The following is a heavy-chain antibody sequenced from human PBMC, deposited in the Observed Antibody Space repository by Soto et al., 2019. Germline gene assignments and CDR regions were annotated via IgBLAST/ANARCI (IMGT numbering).Heavy chain of an antibody. CDR1: GGTFSGYA. D-gene: IGHD1-20*01. CDR2: IIPLLGIT. J-gene: IGHJ1*01. CDR3: ARDPRSITGTTSSEDFQH. Sequence: QAQLMQSGAEVKKPGSSVKVSCKASGGTFSGYAINWVRQAPGQGLEWMGGIIPLLGITDYGQKFQGRITIAADESTGTAYMDLRGLRSEDTAVYYCARDPRSITGTTSSEDFQHWGQRTLVSVSS. V-gene: IGHV1-69*01.